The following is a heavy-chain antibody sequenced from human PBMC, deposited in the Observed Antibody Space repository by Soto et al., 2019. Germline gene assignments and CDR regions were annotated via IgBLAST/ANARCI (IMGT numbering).Heavy chain of an antibody. CDR2: IYHSGST. V-gene: IGHV4-30-2*05. CDR1: GGSISSGGYS. CDR3: ARGPSGDKVDY. D-gene: IGHD7-27*01. J-gene: IGHJ4*02. Sequence: SETLSLTCAVSGGSISSGGYSWSWIRQPPGKGLEWIGHIYHSGSTYSSPSLKGRVTISADTSETQFSLKLNSVSAADTAVYYCARGPSGDKVDYWGQGIQVTVSS.